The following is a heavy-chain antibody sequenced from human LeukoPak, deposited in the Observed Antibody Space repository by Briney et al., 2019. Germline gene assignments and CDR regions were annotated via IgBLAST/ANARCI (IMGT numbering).Heavy chain of an antibody. CDR1: GFTYSSYA. J-gene: IGHJ4*02. CDR2: ISGSGGST. V-gene: IGHV3-23*01. CDR3: AKKDWHDYGDYYRDF. D-gene: IGHD4-17*01. Sequence: PGGSLRLSCAASGFTYSSYAMSWVRQAPGKGLEWVSAISGSGGSTYYADSVKGRFTISRDNSKNTLYLQMNSLRAEDTAVYYCAKKDWHDYGDYYRDFWGQGTLVTVSS.